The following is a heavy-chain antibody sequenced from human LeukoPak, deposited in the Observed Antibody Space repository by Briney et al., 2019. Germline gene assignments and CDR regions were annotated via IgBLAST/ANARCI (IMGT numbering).Heavy chain of an antibody. CDR3: ARDGAPGELNYDY. J-gene: IGHJ4*02. CDR2: INHSGST. Sequence: PSETLSLTCAVYGGSFSGYYWSWIRQPPGKGLEWIGEINHSGSTNYNPSLKSRVTISVDTSKNQFSLKLSSVTAADTAVYYCARDGAPGELNYDYWGQGTLVTVSS. CDR1: GGSFSGYY. V-gene: IGHV4-34*01. D-gene: IGHD3-10*01.